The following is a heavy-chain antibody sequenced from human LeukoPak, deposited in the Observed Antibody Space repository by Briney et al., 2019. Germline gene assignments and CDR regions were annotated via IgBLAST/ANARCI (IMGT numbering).Heavy chain of an antibody. CDR2: IRYDGSNK. D-gene: IGHD2-15*01. V-gene: IGHV3-30*02. CDR1: GFTFSSYG. J-gene: IGHJ4*02. CDR3: APLGECSGGSCSLGYYFDY. Sequence: GSLRLSCAASGFTFSSYGMHWVRQAPGKGLEWVAFIRYDGSNKYYADSVKGRFTISRDNSKNTLYLQMNSLRAEDTAVYYCAPLGECSGGSCSLGYYFDYWGQGTLVTVSS.